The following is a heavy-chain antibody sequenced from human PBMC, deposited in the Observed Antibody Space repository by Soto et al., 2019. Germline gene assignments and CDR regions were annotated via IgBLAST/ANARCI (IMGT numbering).Heavy chain of an antibody. D-gene: IGHD5-12*01. CDR1: GFTFSSYW. CDR2: IKQDGSGK. J-gene: IGHJ4*02. CDR3: AREKRGYSGYGAQDY. Sequence: EVQLVESGGGLVQPGGSLRLSCAASGFTFSSYWMSWVRQAPGKGLEWVANIKQDGSGKYYVDSVKGRFTISRDNAKNSLYLQMNSLRAEDTAVYYCAREKRGYSGYGAQDYWGQGTLVTVSS. V-gene: IGHV3-7*03.